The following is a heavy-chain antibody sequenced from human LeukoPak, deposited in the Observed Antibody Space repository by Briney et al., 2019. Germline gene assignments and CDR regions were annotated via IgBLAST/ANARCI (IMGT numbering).Heavy chain of an antibody. D-gene: IGHD1-14*01. CDR2: IYIGGTT. CDR1: GFIVSSNY. V-gene: IGHV3-53*01. Sequence: PGGSRRLSCAASGFIVSSNYMSWVRQAPGKGLEWVSVIYIGGTTHYADSVKGRFTISRDNSKNTLYLQMSSLRAEDTAVYYCARAVSGYYFDYWGQGALVTVSS. CDR3: ARAVSGYYFDY. J-gene: IGHJ4*02.